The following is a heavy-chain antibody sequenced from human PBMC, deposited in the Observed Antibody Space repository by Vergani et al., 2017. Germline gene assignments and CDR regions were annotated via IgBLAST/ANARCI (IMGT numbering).Heavy chain of an antibody. V-gene: IGHV3-23*01. J-gene: IGHJ3*01. CDR2: ISGSGGST. D-gene: IGHD5-12*01. CDR1: GFTFSSYA. Sequence: EVQLLESGGGLVQPGGSLRLSCAASGFTFSSYAMSWVRQAPGEGLEWVSAISGSGGSTYYADSVEGRFTISRDNSKNTLYLQMNSLRAEDTAVYYCSKVIVGIYSGYEGLDYWGQGTMVTVSS. CDR3: SKVIVGIYSGYEGLDY.